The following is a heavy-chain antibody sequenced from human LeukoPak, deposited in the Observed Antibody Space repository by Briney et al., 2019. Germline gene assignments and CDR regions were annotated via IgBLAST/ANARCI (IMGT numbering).Heavy chain of an antibody. CDR1: GYTFTSYG. V-gene: IGHV1-69*13. CDR3: ARGGIVATMYY. J-gene: IGHJ4*02. Sequence: SVKVSCTASGYTFTSYGISWVRQAPGQGLEWMGGIIPIFGTANYAQKFQGRVTITADESTSTAYMELSSLRSEDTAVYYCARGGIVATMYYWGQGTLVTVSS. CDR2: IIPIFGTA. D-gene: IGHD5-12*01.